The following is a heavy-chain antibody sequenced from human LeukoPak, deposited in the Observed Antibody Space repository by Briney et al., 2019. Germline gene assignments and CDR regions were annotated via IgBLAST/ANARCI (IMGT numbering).Heavy chain of an antibody. CDR1: GYTFTDYY. CDR3: VRSRIGVVGNYFDD. V-gene: IGHV1-2*02. CDR2: VNPNSGAT. J-gene: IGHJ4*02. D-gene: IGHD6-19*01. Sequence: ASVKVSCKASGYTFTDYYMYWVRQAPALGLEWMGWVNPNSGATNYAQKFQGRVTMTRDTSISTAYMELSRLTYDDTAVYYCVRSRIGVVGNYFDDWGQGTLVTVSS.